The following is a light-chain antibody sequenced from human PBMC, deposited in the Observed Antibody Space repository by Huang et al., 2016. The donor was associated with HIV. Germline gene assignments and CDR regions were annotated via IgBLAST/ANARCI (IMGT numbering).Light chain of an antibody. CDR3: QQYGSSLA. CDR1: QSVFNNNY. J-gene: IGKJ1*01. CDR2: GSS. Sequence: DIVLTPSPGILSLSPGESATLSCRASQSVFNNNYLAWYQQKPGQAPRLLIFGSSSTATVISDRFRGSGSQTDFTLTISRLEPEEFAVYYGQQYGSSLAFGPGTKVEIK. V-gene: IGKV3-20*01.